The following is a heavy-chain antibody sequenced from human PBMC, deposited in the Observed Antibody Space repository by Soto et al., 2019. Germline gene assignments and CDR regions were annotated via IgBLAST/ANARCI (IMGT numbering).Heavy chain of an antibody. Sequence: PGGSLRLSCAASGFTFSSYGMHWVRQAPGKGLEWVAVIWYDGTDKYYADSVKGRFSISRDNAKNTLDLQMNSLRAEDTAVYYCARERHYGGDGGWLDYWGQGALVTVSS. J-gene: IGHJ4*02. V-gene: IGHV3-33*01. CDR1: GFTFSSYG. CDR2: IWYDGTDK. CDR3: ARERHYGGDGGWLDY. D-gene: IGHD2-21*02.